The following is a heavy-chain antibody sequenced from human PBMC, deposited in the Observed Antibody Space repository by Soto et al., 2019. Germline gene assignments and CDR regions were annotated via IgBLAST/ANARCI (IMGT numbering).Heavy chain of an antibody. D-gene: IGHD1-26*01. J-gene: IGHJ4*02. CDR2: ISYDGSNK. CDR3: ERYSGKYQCHIDY. CDR1: GFTFSHYG. Sequence: QVQLVESGGGVVQPGRSLRLSCAASGFTFSHYGIHWVRQAPGKGLEWLAVISYDGSNKHYADSVKGRFTVSRDNSKNTLYRQMNSLRAEDPAVYFCERYSGKYQCHIDYWGQGTLVTVSS. V-gene: IGHV3-30*03.